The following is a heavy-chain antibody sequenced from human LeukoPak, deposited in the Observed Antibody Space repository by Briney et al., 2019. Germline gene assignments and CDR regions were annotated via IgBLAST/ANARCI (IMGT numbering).Heavy chain of an antibody. V-gene: IGHV1-18*01. CDR2: ISASNGNT. J-gene: IGHJ4*02. D-gene: IGHD5-12*01. CDR1: GYNFTSYG. CDR3: ARALSRGYSGYDYGLGY. Sequence: AASVQVSCQASGYNFTSYGISWVRQAPGQGLEWIGWISASNGNTNYAQKLQGRVTMTTETSTSTAYMELRSLRSDDTAVYYCARALSRGYSGYDYGLGYWGQGTLVTVSS.